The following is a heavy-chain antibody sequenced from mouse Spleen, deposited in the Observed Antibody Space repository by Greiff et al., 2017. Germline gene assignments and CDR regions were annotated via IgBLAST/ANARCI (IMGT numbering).Heavy chain of an antibody. V-gene: IGHV5-17*01. J-gene: IGHJ2*01. CDR2: ISSGSSTT. CDR1: GFTFSDYG. CDR3: AAGFFDY. D-gene: IGHD3-3*01. Sequence: DVKLVESGGGLVKPGGSLKLSCAASGFTFSDYGMHWVRQAPEKGLEWVAYISSGSSTTYYADTVKGRFTISRDNAKNTLFLQMTSLRSEDTAMYYCAAGFFDYWGQGTTLTVSS.